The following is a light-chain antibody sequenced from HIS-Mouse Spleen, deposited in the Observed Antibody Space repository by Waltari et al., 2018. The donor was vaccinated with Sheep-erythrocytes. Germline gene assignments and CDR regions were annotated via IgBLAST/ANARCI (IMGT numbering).Light chain of an antibody. CDR3: QQYYSTLT. V-gene: IGKV4-1*01. J-gene: IGKJ4*01. CDR2: WAS. Sequence: DIVMIQSPDSLAVSLGERAIINCKSSQSVLYSSNNKNYLAWYLQQPGQPPRLLIYWASTREYGVPDRFNGSRSGTDFTLTISSLQAEDVAVYYCQQYYSTLTFGGGTKVEIK. CDR1: QSVLYSSNNKNY.